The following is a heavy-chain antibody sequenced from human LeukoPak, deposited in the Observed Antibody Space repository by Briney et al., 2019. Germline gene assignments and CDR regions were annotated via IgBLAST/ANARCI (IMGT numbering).Heavy chain of an antibody. V-gene: IGHV1-2*02. CDR1: GYRFSDYY. CDR2: INPKTVVT. J-gene: IGHJ4*02. Sequence: GASVKVSCKASGYRFSDYYMFWIRQAPGQGVEWVGWINPKTVVTSYAQKFQGRVTVTTDTSISTLYMELHSLTYDDTALYYCARDHISGKDDPNFDYWGQRTLVTVSS. D-gene: IGHD3-10*01. CDR3: ARDHISGKDDPNFDY.